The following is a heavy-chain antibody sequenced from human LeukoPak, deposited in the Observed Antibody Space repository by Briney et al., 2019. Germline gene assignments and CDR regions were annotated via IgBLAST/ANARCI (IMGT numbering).Heavy chain of an antibody. D-gene: IGHD1-1*01. J-gene: IGHJ5*02. Sequence: SETLSLTCTVSGGSITTDDYYWNWIRQTPGKGLEWIGYMYYSGSTYYSPSLKSRVSISGDTSKNQISLKLSSVTAADTAVYYCARGWNDVHWFDPWGQGTLVTVSS. V-gene: IGHV4-30-4*01. CDR2: MYYSGST. CDR1: GGSITTDDYY. CDR3: ARGWNDVHWFDP.